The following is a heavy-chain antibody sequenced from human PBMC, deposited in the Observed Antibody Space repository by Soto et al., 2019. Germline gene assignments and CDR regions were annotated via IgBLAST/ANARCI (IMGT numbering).Heavy chain of an antibody. CDR2: INPGDGST. J-gene: IGHJ4*02. CDR1: GYTFTSYY. CDR3: ARDGVMITFGGVTLFDY. Sequence: GASVKVSCKASGYTFTSYYMHWVRQAPGQGLEWMGIINPGDGSTSYAQKFQGRVTITRDTSASTVYMELSSLRSEDTAVYYCARDGVMITFGGVTLFDYWGQGTLVTVSS. D-gene: IGHD3-16*01. V-gene: IGHV1-46*01.